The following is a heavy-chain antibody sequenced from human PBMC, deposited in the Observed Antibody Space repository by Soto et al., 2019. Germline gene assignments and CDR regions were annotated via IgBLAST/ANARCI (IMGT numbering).Heavy chain of an antibody. CDR2: IDYSGST. J-gene: IGHJ6*02. D-gene: IGHD1-26*01. Sequence: SETLSLTCTVSGGSISNYYWAWIRQPPGKGLEWIGYIDYSGSTNRNPSVKSRVTISLDTSKNQFSLKMTSVTAADTAVYYCARGGRYYYSGMDVWGQGTTVTVSS. V-gene: IGHV4-59*01. CDR3: ARGGRYYYSGMDV. CDR1: GGSISNYY.